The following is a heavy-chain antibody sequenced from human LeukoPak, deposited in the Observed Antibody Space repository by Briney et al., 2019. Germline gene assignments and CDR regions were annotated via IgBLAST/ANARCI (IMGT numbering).Heavy chain of an antibody. D-gene: IGHD5-18*01. J-gene: IGHJ4*02. Sequence: PSETLSLTCTVSGGSISSYYWSWIRQPPGKGLEWIGYIYYSGSTNYNPSLKSRVTISVHTSKNQFSLKLSSVTAADTAVYYCAREARPGYSYGTLDYWGQGTLVTVSS. CDR2: IYYSGST. CDR3: AREARPGYSYGTLDY. V-gene: IGHV4-59*01. CDR1: GGSISSYY.